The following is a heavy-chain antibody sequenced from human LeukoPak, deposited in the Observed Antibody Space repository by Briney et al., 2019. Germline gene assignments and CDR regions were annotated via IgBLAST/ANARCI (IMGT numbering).Heavy chain of an antibody. CDR3: ARGAGQQMFDP. J-gene: IGHJ5*02. D-gene: IGHD6-13*01. Sequence: PSETLSLTCTVSGGSISSGGYYWSWIRQHPGKGLEWIGYIYYSGSTYYHPSLKSRVTISVDTSKSQFSLKLSSVTAADTAVYYCARGAGQQMFDPWGQGTLVTVSS. CDR2: IYYSGST. V-gene: IGHV4-31*03. CDR1: GGSISSGGYY.